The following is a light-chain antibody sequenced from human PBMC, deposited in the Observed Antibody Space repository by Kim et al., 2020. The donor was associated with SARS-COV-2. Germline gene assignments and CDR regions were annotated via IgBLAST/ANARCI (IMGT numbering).Light chain of an antibody. CDR2: RDT. CDR3: QVWDSSTWV. V-gene: IGLV3-9*01. Sequence: VALGQTARITCGGNNIGTKKVHWYQQQPGQATVLVIYRDTNRPSGIPERFSGSNSGNTATLTISRAQAGDEADYYCQVWDSSTWVFGGGTQLTVL. CDR1: NIGTKK. J-gene: IGLJ2*01.